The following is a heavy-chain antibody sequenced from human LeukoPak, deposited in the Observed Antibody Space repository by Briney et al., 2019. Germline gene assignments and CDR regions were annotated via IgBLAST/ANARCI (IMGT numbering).Heavy chain of an antibody. Sequence: SETLSLTCAVSGDSISNYYWSWIRQPPGKGLEWIGYIYTSGRTNYNPSLKSRVTISVDTSKNQFSLRLTSVTAADTAVYYCAGTPYCSSVNCYRFYNGNDAFNIWGQGAKVTVSS. J-gene: IGHJ3*02. D-gene: IGHD2-2*01. CDR1: GDSISNYY. V-gene: IGHV4-4*09. CDR3: AGTPYCSSVNCYRFYNGNDAFNI. CDR2: IYTSGRT.